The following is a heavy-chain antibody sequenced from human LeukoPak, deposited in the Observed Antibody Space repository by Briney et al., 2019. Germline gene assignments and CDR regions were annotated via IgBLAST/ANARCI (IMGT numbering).Heavy chain of an antibody. D-gene: IGHD4-17*01. CDR1: GGSISSYY. Sequence: SETLSLTCTVSGGSISSYYWSWIRQPPGKGLEWIGYIYTSGSTNYNPSLKSRVTISVDTSKNQFSLKLSSVTAADTAVYYCASLLLRPHHRGWFDPWGQGTLVTVSS. V-gene: IGHV4-4*09. J-gene: IGHJ5*02. CDR2: IYTSGST. CDR3: ASLLLRPHHRGWFDP.